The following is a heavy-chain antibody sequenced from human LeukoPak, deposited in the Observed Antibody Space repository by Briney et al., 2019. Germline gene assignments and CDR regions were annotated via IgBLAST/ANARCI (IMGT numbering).Heavy chain of an antibody. J-gene: IGHJ4*02. CDR3: ATDLG. V-gene: IGHV3-74*01. CDR1: GFTFTSYW. CDR2: VEHDGSRT. D-gene: IGHD4-17*01. Sequence: GGSLRLSCAASGFTFTSYWMHWVRQPPGKGLVWVSRVEHDGSRTAYADSVTGRFTISRDNARNMVYLQMNSLRAEDTAVYYCATDLGWGQGTLITVSS.